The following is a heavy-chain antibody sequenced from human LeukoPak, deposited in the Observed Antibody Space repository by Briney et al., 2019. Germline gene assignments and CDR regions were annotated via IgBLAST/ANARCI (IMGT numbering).Heavy chain of an antibody. CDR2: NYYSGST. CDR3: ARGVVVAARGVEDNWFDP. J-gene: IGHJ5*02. CDR1: GGSISSYY. D-gene: IGHD2-15*01. Sequence: PSETLSLTCTVSGGSISSYYWSWIRQPPGKGLEWIGYNYYSGSTNYNPSLKSRVTISVDTSKNQFSLKLSSVTAADTAVYYCARGVVVAARGVEDNWFDPWGQGTLVTVSS. V-gene: IGHV4-59*01.